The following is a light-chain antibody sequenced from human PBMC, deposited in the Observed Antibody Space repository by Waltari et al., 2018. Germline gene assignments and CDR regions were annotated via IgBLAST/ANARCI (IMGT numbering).Light chain of an antibody. CDR1: SSNIGNYD. V-gene: IGLV1-51*01. CDR2: GSD. J-gene: IGLJ3*02. Sequence: QSVLTQPPSVSAAPGQKVTISCSGSSSNIGNYDVSWYQQFPGAVPKPLIHGSDKRHSGIPARFSASKSGSSATLDITGLQPGDEADYYCATWETGPRPEGVFGGGTRLTVL. CDR3: ATWETGPRPEGV.